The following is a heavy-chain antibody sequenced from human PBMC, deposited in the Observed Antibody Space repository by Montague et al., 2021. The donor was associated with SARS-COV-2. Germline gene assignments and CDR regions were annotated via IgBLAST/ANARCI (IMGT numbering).Heavy chain of an antibody. CDR3: VRDPAPSGSGTFYDY. CDR1: GDSVSHDF. J-gene: IGHJ4*02. Sequence: SETLSFTCTVSGDSVSHDFWTWIRQPPGKGLEWIGYVYYSRSSSYNPSLRGRVSIAVDTSKNQFSLRLSTVTVADTAIYYCVRDPAPSGSGTFYDYWGQGTLVAVSS. V-gene: IGHV4-59*02. D-gene: IGHD1-26*01. CDR2: VYYSRSS.